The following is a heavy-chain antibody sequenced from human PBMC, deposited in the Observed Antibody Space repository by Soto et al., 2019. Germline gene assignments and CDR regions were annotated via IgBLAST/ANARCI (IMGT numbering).Heavy chain of an antibody. CDR1: GGSFSGYY. Sequence: QVQLQQWGAGLLKPSETLSLTCAVYGGSFSGYYWSWIRQPPGKGLEWIGEINHSGSTNYNPSLKSRVTISVDTSKNQFSLKLSSVTAADTAVYYCARVRWRGRYMDVWGTGTTVTVSS. D-gene: IGHD3-3*01. CDR3: ARVRWRGRYMDV. CDR2: INHSGST. V-gene: IGHV4-34*01. J-gene: IGHJ6*04.